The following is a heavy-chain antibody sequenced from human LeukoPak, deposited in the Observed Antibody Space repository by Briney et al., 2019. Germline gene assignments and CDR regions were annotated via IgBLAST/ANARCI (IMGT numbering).Heavy chain of an antibody. CDR2: IKSDGSSS. Sequence: PGGSLRLSCAASGFTFSSYFWMHWVRPAPGEGLVWVSRIKSDGSSSTYVDSVKGRFTISRDNAKNSLYLQMNTLRAEDTAVYYCVRDLDLGGYSSFEYWGQGTLVTVSS. J-gene: IGHJ4*02. CDR1: GFTFSSYFW. D-gene: IGHD4-23*01. CDR3: VRDLDLGGYSSFEY. V-gene: IGHV3-74*01.